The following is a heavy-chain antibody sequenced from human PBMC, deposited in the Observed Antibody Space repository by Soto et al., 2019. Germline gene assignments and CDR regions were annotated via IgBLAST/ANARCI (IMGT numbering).Heavy chain of an antibody. Sequence: EVQLVESGGGLVQPGGSLRLSCAASGFTFSSYAMHWVRQAPGKGLEYVSAISSNGGSTYYANSVKDRFTISRDNSKNTLYLQMGSLRAEDRAVNYWARGLRGYSGYLPSPQDYFDYWGQGTLVTVSS. CDR3: ARGLRGYSGYLPSPQDYFDY. D-gene: IGHD5-12*01. CDR2: ISSNGGST. CDR1: GFTFSSYA. J-gene: IGHJ4*02. V-gene: IGHV3-64*01.